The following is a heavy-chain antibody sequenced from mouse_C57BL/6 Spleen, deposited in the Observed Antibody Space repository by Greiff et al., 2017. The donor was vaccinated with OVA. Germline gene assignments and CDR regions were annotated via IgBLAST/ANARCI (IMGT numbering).Heavy chain of an antibody. J-gene: IGHJ4*01. CDR2: INPSNGGT. Sequence: QVQLQQPGTELVKPGASVKLSCKASGYTFTSYWMHWVKQRPGQGLEWIGNINPSNGGTNYNEKFKSKATLTVDKSSSTAYMQLSSLTSEDSADYYCTRDSNYEYYSMDDWGQGTSVTVSS. CDR1: GYTFTSYW. V-gene: IGHV1-53*01. CDR3: TRDSNYEYYSMDD. D-gene: IGHD2-5*01.